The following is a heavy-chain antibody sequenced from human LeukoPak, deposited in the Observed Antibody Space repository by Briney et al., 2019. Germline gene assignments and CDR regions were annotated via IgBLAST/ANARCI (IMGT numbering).Heavy chain of an antibody. Sequence: PGGSLRLSCAASGFTVSRNYMSWVRQAPGRGLECVSVIYGGGPTYYADSMKGRFTISRDTAKNTLYLQMNSLRGEDTAVYFCARDLGIAGTTHAFDIWGHGTMVTVSS. CDR3: ARDLGIAGTTHAFDI. D-gene: IGHD1-14*01. V-gene: IGHV3-53*01. CDR1: GFTVSRNY. CDR2: IYGGGPT. J-gene: IGHJ3*02.